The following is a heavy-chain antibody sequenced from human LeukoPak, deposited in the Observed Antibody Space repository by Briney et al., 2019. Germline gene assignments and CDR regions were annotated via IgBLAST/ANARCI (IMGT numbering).Heavy chain of an antibody. Sequence: GGSLRLSCAASGFTFSSYSMNWVRQAPGKGLEWVSYISSSSSTIYYADSVKGRFTISRDNAKNSLYLQMNSLRDEDTAVYYCARDSIIILGIAVAGIFDYWGQGTLVTVSS. D-gene: IGHD6-19*01. J-gene: IGHJ4*02. V-gene: IGHV3-48*02. CDR2: ISSSSSTI. CDR1: GFTFSSYS. CDR3: ARDSIIILGIAVAGIFDY.